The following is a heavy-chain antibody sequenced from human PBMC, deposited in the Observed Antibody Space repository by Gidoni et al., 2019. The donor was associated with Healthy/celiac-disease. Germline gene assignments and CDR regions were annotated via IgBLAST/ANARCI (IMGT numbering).Heavy chain of an antibody. J-gene: IGHJ1*01. CDR3: ATYDSSGYYGAEYFQH. CDR2: ISGSGGST. CDR1: GFTFSSYA. Sequence: EVQLLESGGGLVQPGGSLRLSCAASGFTFSSYAMSWVRQAPGKGLEWVSAISGSGGSTYYADSVKGRFTISRDNSKNTLYLQMNSLRAEDTAVYYCATYDSSGYYGAEYFQHWGQGTLVTVSS. V-gene: IGHV3-23*01. D-gene: IGHD3-22*01.